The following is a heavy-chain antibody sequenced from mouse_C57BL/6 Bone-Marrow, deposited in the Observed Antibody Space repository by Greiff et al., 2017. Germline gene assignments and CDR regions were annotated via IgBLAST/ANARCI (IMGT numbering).Heavy chain of an antibody. V-gene: IGHV14-2*01. CDR3: SRWNAPYCFDY. CDR2: IDPEAGAT. CDR1: GFNIKDYY. J-gene: IGHJ2*01. Sequence: VQLQQSGAELVKPGASVKLSCTASGFNIKDYYMHWVKQRTEQGLEWIGRIDPEAGATYYAPTFQGKATITADTTSTTAYLQLSRLTSEDTAVYYWSRWNAPYCFDYWGQGTTLTVSS.